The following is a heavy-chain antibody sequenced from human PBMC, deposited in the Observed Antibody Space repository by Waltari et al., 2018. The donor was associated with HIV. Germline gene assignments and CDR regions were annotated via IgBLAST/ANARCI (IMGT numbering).Heavy chain of an antibody. D-gene: IGHD6-19*01. V-gene: IGHV4-34*01. CDR2: INHGGST. CDR3: WGGAIAVAGTLSRDFDL. J-gene: IGHJ2*01. CDR1: GGSFSGYY. Sequence: QVQLQQWGAGLLKPSETLSLTCAVYGGSFSGYYWSWIRQPPGKGLEWIGEINHGGSTNVNPSLKSPVTKSVDTSNNQFSLKLGSVAAADTAVYYWWGGAIAVAGTLSRDFDLWGRGTLVTVSS.